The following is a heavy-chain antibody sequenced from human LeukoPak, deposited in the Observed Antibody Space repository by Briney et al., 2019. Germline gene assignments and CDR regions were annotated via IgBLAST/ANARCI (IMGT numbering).Heavy chain of an antibody. CDR3: ARDFPGGYNNWFDP. V-gene: IGHV4-59*01. Sequence: SETLSLTCTVSGGSISSYYWSWIRQPPGKGLEWIGYIYYSGSTNYNPSLKSRVTILVDTSKNQFSLKLSSVTAADTAVYYCARDFPGGYNNWFDPWGQGTLVTVSS. CDR1: GGSISSYY. CDR2: IYYSGST. J-gene: IGHJ5*02. D-gene: IGHD3-22*01.